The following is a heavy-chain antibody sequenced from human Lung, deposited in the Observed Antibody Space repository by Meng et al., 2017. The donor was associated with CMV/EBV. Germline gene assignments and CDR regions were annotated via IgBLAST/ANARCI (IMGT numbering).Heavy chain of an antibody. J-gene: IGHJ5*02. D-gene: IGHD2-15*01. CDR2: INSDGSST. CDR3: ARGEDIVVENRFDP. Sequence: GESXKISCAASGFTFSSYWMHWVRQAPGKGLVWVSRINSDGSSTSYADSVKGRFTISRDNAKNTLYLQMNSLRAEDTAVYYCARGEDIVVENRFDPWGQGTLVTVSS. CDR1: GFTFSSYW. V-gene: IGHV3-74*01.